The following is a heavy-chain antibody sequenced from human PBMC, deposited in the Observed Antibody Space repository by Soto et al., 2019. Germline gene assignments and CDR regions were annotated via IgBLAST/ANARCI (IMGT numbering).Heavy chain of an antibody. V-gene: IGHV3-30*18. CDR3: AKGGYDSSGYFLDY. J-gene: IGHJ4*02. D-gene: IGHD3-22*01. Sequence: QVQLVESGGGVVQPGRSLRLSCAASGFTFSSYGMHWVRQAPGKGLEWVAVISYDGSNKYYADSVKGRFTISRDNSKNTQYLQMNSLRAKDTAVYYCAKGGYDSSGYFLDYWGQGTLVTVSS. CDR2: ISYDGSNK. CDR1: GFTFSSYG.